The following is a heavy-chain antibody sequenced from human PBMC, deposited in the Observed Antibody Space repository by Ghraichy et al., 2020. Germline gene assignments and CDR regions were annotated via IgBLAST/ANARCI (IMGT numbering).Heavy chain of an antibody. Sequence: GGSLRLSCAASGFTFSSYWMSWVRQAPGKGLEWVANIKQDGSEKYYVDSVKGRFTISRDNSKNSLYLQMNSLRAEDTAVYYCARDGMVAGTLDPNYYYYYMDVWGKGTTVTVSS. CDR3: ARDGMVAGTLDPNYYYYYMDV. V-gene: IGHV3-7*01. J-gene: IGHJ6*03. CDR1: GFTFSSYW. CDR2: IKQDGSEK. D-gene: IGHD6-19*01.